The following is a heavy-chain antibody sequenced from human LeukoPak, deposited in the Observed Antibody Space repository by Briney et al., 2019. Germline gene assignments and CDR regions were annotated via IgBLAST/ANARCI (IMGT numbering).Heavy chain of an antibody. CDR1: GFTFSSYS. CDR2: ISSSSSTI. D-gene: IGHD6-19*01. V-gene: IGHV3-48*01. Sequence: GGSLRLSCAASGFTFSSYSMNWVRQAPGKRLEWVSYISSSSSTIYYADSVKGRFTISRDNAKNSLYLQMNSLRAEDTAVYYCAPWAVAGRGAPYYFDYWGQGTLVTVSS. J-gene: IGHJ4*02. CDR3: APWAVAGRGAPYYFDY.